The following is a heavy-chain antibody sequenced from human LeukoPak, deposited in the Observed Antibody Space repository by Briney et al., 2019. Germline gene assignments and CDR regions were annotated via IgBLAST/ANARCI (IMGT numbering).Heavy chain of an antibody. CDR2: IDSGSTST. CDR3: ARGRLSSGWYDD. V-gene: IGHV3-11*06. Sequence: GGSLRLSCAASGFIFTDYYMSWVRQAPGKGLEWVSFIDSGSTSTKYADSVKGRFSISRDNAKNTLYLHMNGLRAEGTAVYYCARGRLSSGWYDDWGQGTLVTVSS. D-gene: IGHD6-19*01. CDR1: GFIFTDYY. J-gene: IGHJ4*02.